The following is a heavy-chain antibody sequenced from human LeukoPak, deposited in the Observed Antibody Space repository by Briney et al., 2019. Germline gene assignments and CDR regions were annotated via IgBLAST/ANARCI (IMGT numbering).Heavy chain of an antibody. D-gene: IGHD3-16*01. CDR3: ARVPRGSGFDY. Sequence: ASVKVSCKASGCTFTSYDMNWVRQATGQGLEWMGWMNPNSGNTGYAQKFQGRVTMTRNTSISTAYMELSSLRSEDTAVYYCARVPRGSGFDYWGQGTLVTVSS. J-gene: IGHJ4*02. CDR1: GCTFTSYD. CDR2: MNPNSGNT. V-gene: IGHV1-8*01.